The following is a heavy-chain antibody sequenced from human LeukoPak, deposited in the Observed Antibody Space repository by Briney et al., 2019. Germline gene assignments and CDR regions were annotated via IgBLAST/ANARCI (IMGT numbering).Heavy chain of an antibody. D-gene: IGHD3-10*01. CDR1: GYTFTGYY. Sequence: ASVKVSCKASGYTFTGYYMHWVRQAPGQGLEWMGWINPNSGGTNYAQKFQGRVTMTRDTSISTAYMELSRLRAEDTAVYYCARDYDYFYGSGRSVSYWGQGTLVTVSS. CDR2: INPNSGGT. CDR3: ARDYDYFYGSGRSVSY. J-gene: IGHJ4*02. V-gene: IGHV1-2*02.